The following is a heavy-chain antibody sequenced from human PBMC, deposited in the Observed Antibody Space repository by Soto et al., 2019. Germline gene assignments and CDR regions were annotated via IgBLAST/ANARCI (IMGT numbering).Heavy chain of an antibody. CDR1: GGTFSSYA. D-gene: IGHD3-22*01. CDR2: IIPIFGTA. V-gene: IGHV1-69*13. CDR3: ARSGYHMAPFDY. J-gene: IGHJ4*02. Sequence: ASVKVSCKASGGTFSSYAISWVRQAPGQGLEWMGGIIPIFGTANYAQKFQGRVTITADESTSTAYMELSSLRSEDTAVYYRARSGYHMAPFDYWGQGTLVTVSS.